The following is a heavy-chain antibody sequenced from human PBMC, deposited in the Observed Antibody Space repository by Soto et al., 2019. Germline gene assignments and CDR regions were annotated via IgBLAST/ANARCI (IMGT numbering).Heavy chain of an antibody. D-gene: IGHD6-19*01. CDR3: ARDCSSGLGRTLHTHIDS. CDR2: IFYSGST. Sequence: PSETLSLTCTVSGGSINNYYWSWIRQPPGKGLQWIGYIFYSGSTNYNPSLKSRVTISVDTSKNQFSLKLSSVTAADTAVYYCARDCSSGLGRTLHTHIDSLGQGTLLTVSS. V-gene: IGHV4-59*01. J-gene: IGHJ4*02. CDR1: GGSINNYY.